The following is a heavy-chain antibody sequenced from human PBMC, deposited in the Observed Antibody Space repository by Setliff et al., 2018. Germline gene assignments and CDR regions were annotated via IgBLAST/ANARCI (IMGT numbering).Heavy chain of an antibody. CDR2: IYPGDSDT. V-gene: IGHV5-51*01. J-gene: IGHJ6*02. CDR3: ARSDYGDYFAWDSYGMDV. Sequence: GASLKISCNGSGYSFTSYWIAWVPQMPGKGLEWMGIIYPGDSDTRYSPSFQGQVTISADRSTRTAYLQWSSLKASDTAFYYCARSDYGDYFAWDSYGMDVWGQGTTVTVSS. D-gene: IGHD4-17*01. CDR1: GYSFTSYW.